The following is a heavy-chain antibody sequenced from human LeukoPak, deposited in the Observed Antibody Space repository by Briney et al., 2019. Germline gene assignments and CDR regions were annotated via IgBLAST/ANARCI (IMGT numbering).Heavy chain of an antibody. J-gene: IGHJ4*02. Sequence: GGSVTLSCAASGFTFSSYSMNWVRQAPGKGLEWVSAITGSGGRTYYADSVKGRFTISRHNSKNKLYLQMNSLRAEDTAVYYCARDLCSGGSCKPGIDYWGQGTLVTVSS. CDR1: GFTFSSYS. CDR3: ARDLCSGGSCKPGIDY. D-gene: IGHD2-15*01. CDR2: ITGSGGRT. V-gene: IGHV3-23*01.